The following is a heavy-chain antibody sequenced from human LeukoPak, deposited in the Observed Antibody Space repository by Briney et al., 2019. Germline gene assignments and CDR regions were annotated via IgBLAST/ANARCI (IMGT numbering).Heavy chain of an antibody. CDR1: GYTFTNYD. D-gene: IGHD5-24*01. CDR2: MNPNSGNT. V-gene: IGHV1-8*01. CDR3: VRAMAPLDTFNYQYAMDV. Sequence: GPPVKASCKASGYTFTNYDINGWGQAPGQGLGGMGWMNPNSGNTGYAQKFQGRFTLTRETFISTAYMELSSLRSDDTAVYYCVRAMAPLDTFNYQYAMDVWGQGTMVTVSS. J-gene: IGHJ6*02.